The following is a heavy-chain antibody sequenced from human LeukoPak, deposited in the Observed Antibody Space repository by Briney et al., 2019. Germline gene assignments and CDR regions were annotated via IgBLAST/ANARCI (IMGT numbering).Heavy chain of an antibody. D-gene: IGHD6-19*01. CDR2: IIPILGIA. CDR3: ARGHYSSGWFDY. Sequence: SVKVSCKASGGTFSSYAISWVRQAPGQGLEWMGRIIPILGIANYAQKFQGRVTITADKSTSTAYMELSSLRSEDTAVYYCARGHYSSGWFDYWGQGTLVTVSS. CDR1: GGTFSSYA. J-gene: IGHJ4*02. V-gene: IGHV1-69*04.